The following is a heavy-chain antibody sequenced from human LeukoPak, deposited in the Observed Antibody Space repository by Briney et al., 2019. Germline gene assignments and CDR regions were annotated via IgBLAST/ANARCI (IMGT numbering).Heavy chain of an antibody. J-gene: IGHJ4*02. Sequence: ASVKVSCKASGYTFTSYYIHWVRQAPGQGLEWMGLINPSGGSTNYAQKFQGRVTMTRDTSTSTVYMELSSLRSEDTAVYYCARDRRGWTTENFDYWGQGTLVTVS. CDR1: GYTFTSYY. CDR2: INPSGGST. D-gene: IGHD3/OR15-3a*01. CDR3: ARDRRGWTTENFDY. V-gene: IGHV1-46*01.